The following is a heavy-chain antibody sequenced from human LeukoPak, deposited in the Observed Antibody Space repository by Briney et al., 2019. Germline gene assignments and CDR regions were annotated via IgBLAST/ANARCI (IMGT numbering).Heavy chain of an antibody. CDR1: GGSFSGYY. CDR3: ARSRPRTYYYDSSGYFFDY. V-gene: IGHV4-34*01. J-gene: IGHJ4*02. Sequence: PSETLSLTCAVYGGSFSGYYWSWIRQPPGKGLEWIGEINHSGSTNYNPSLKSRVTISVDTSKSQFSLKLSSVTAADTAVYYCARSRPRTYYYDSSGYFFDYWGQGTLVTVSS. CDR2: INHSGST. D-gene: IGHD3-22*01.